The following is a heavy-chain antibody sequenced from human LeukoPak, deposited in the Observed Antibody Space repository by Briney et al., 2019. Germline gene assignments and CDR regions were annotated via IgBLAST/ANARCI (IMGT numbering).Heavy chain of an antibody. CDR1: GFTFSSYA. J-gene: IGHJ5*02. D-gene: IGHD6-13*01. V-gene: IGHV3-23*01. CDR2: ISGSGGST. CDR3: AKAPDSSSWNGHWFDP. Sequence: GGSLRLSCAASGFTFSSYAMSWDRQAPGKGLEWVSVISGSGGSTYYADSVKGRFTISRDNSKNTLYLQMNSLRAEDTAVYYCAKAPDSSSWNGHWFDPWGQGTLVTVSS.